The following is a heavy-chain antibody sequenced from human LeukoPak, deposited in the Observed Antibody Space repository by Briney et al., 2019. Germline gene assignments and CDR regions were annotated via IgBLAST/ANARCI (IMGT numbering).Heavy chain of an antibody. CDR1: GDSISSGGYY. CDR2: IYYSGST. V-gene: IGHV4-31*03. D-gene: IGHD3-10*01. J-gene: IGHJ5*02. Sequence: SETLSLTCTVSGDSISSGGYYWSWIRQHPGKGLEWIGYIYYSGSTYYNPSLKSRVTISVDTSKNQFSLKLSSVTAADTAVYYCAREYGSGSDGWFDPWGQGTLVTVSS. CDR3: AREYGSGSDGWFDP.